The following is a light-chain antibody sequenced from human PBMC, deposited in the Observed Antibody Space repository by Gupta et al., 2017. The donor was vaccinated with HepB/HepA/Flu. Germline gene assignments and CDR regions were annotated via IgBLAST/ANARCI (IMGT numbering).Light chain of an antibody. CDR2: DVS. J-gene: IGLJ3*02. V-gene: IGLV2-14*03. Sequence: SALTQPASVSGSPGQSITISCPGTSSDVGGYNYVSWYQQHPGKAPKLMIYDVSNRPSGVSNRFSGSKSGNTASLTISGRQAEDEADYYCSSYTSSSTGVFGGGTKRTVL. CDR3: SSYTSSSTGV. CDR1: SSDVGGYNY.